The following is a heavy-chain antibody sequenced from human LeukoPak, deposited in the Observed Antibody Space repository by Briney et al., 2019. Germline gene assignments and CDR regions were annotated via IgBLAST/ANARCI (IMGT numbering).Heavy chain of an antibody. J-gene: IGHJ4*02. V-gene: IGHV3-21*01. CDR1: GFTFSTYN. Sequence: PGGSLRLSCAASGFTFSTYNMNWLRQAPGKGLEWISSITSSGRYIYYADSVKGRFSISRDNAEKSLYLQMNSLRAEDTAVYYCARKGSQWEFLVDYWGQGTLVTVSS. CDR2: ITSSGRYI. D-gene: IGHD3-10*01. CDR3: ARKGSQWEFLVDY.